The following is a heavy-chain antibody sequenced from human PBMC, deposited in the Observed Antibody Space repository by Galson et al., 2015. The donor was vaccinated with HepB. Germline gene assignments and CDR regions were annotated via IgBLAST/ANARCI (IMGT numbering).Heavy chain of an antibody. D-gene: IGHD3-22*01. CDR2: ISSSGSTI. CDR1: GFTFSDYY. V-gene: IGHV3-11*01. J-gene: IGHJ3*02. CDR3: ASSTITMIVVTAESPFDI. Sequence: SLRLSCAASGFTFSDYYMSWIRQAAGKGLEWVSYISSSGSTIYYADSVKGRFTISRDNAKNSLYLQMNSLRAEDTAVYYCASSTITMIVVTAESPFDIWGQGTMVTVST.